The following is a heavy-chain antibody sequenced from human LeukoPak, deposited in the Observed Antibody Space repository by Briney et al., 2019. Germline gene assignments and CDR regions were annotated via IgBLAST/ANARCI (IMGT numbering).Heavy chain of an antibody. Sequence: SQTLSLTCAPSGDSVSSSSSTWHWIRQSPSRGLEWLGRTYYRSKWYNDYAVSVKSRVTINPDTSKNQFSLQLNSVTPEDTAVYYCARDPADGYGHFDYWGQGTLVTASS. J-gene: IGHJ4*02. CDR1: GDSVSSSSST. CDR2: TYYRSKWYN. CDR3: ARDPADGYGHFDY. V-gene: IGHV6-1*01. D-gene: IGHD5-24*01.